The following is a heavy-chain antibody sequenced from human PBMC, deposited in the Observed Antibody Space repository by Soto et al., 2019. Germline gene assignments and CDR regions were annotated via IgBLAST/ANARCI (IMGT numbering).Heavy chain of an antibody. CDR3: ARDSGWSPFDY. CDR1: GFTVSSNY. Sequence: GGSLRLSCAASGFTVSSNYMSWVRQAPGKGLEWVSVIYSGGSTYYADSVKGRFTISRDNSKNTLYLQMNSLRAEDTAVYYCARDSGWSPFDYWGQGTLVTVSS. D-gene: IGHD6-19*01. J-gene: IGHJ4*02. CDR2: IYSGGST. V-gene: IGHV3-53*01.